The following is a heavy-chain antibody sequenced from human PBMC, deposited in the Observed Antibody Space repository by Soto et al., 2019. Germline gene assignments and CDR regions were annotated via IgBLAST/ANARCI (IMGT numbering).Heavy chain of an antibody. Sequence: QVQLVQSAGELKKPWASLKVSCKTSGYTFTTYGVSWVRQAPGQGLEWLAWINANNGHTNYAQKFHGRVTVTADTSTATAYMELRSLTSDDTAVYYCARDIDYNIDFWGQGTLVTVSS. CDR1: GYTFTTYG. D-gene: IGHD4-4*01. CDR2: INANNGHT. CDR3: ARDIDYNIDF. V-gene: IGHV1-18*04. J-gene: IGHJ4*02.